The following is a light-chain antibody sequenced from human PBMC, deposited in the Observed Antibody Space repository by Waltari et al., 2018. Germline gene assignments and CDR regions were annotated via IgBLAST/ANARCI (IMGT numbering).Light chain of an antibody. V-gene: IGKV3-15*01. CDR2: GAS. CDR3: QQYDTWPRT. CDR1: QSVSNS. J-gene: IGKJ1*01. Sequence: EIVMTQSPATLSVSPGERATLSCGASQSVSNSLAWYQQNPGQAPRLLIFGASTRATGIPARFSGSGSGTEFTLTISSLQSEDFAVYYCQQYDTWPRTFGQGTKVEIK.